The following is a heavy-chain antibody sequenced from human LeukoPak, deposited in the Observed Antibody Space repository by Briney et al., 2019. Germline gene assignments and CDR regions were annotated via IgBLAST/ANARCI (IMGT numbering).Heavy chain of an antibody. D-gene: IGHD4-23*01. Sequence: KTSETLSLTCSVSGGSISSYYWSWIRQPPGKGLEWIGYIYYSGSTNYNPSLKSRVTISVDTSKNQFSLKLSSLTAADPAVYYCARGRGNLLHYFDYWGQGTLVTVSS. CDR2: IYYSGST. J-gene: IGHJ4*02. CDR1: GGSISSYY. CDR3: ARGRGNLLHYFDY. V-gene: IGHV4-59*01.